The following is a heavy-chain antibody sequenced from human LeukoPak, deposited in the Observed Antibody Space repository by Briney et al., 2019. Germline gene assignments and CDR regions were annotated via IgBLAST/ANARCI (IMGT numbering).Heavy chain of an antibody. CDR3: ARGRYSYGWNDS. J-gene: IGHJ5*01. CDR2: ISDSGST. CDR1: GGSIGTSAYY. Sequence: SQTLSLTCTVSGGSIGTSAYYWNWIRQHPGKXXXWIGFISDSGSTLYNPSLKSRVTISSDTSKNQFSLKLTSVTAADMAVYYCARGRYSYGWNDSWGQGTLVTVSS. V-gene: IGHV4-31*03. D-gene: IGHD3-16*02.